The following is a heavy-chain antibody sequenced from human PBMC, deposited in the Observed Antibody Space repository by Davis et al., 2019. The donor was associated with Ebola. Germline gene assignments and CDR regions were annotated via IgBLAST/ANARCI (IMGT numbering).Heavy chain of an antibody. Sequence: PGGSLRLSCAASGFTFSTYSMNLVRQAPGKGLEWVSSISSSSSYIYYADSVKGRFTISRDNAKNSLYLQMSSLTAEDTAVYYCARRYCSSTSCQPIDYWGQGTLVTVSS. CDR3: ARRYCSSTSCQPIDY. J-gene: IGHJ4*02. CDR1: GFTFSTYS. D-gene: IGHD2-2*01. V-gene: IGHV3-21*01. CDR2: ISSSSSYI.